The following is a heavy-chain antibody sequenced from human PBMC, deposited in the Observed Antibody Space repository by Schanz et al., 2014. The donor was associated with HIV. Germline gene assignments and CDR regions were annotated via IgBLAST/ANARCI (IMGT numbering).Heavy chain of an antibody. CDR2: IDSSSSYK. J-gene: IGHJ6*02. CDR1: GFIFSDYS. CDR3: AREDGWFGDIYYFGLDV. Sequence: DVQLVESGGGLVQPGGSLRLSCAASGFIFSDYSMNWVRQAPGKGLEWVSSIDSSSSYKYYADSVKGRFTISRDNAKNSLYLQMNTLRAEDTAVYYCAREDGWFGDIYYFGLDVWGRGTTVTVSS. V-gene: IGHV3-21*02. D-gene: IGHD3-10*01.